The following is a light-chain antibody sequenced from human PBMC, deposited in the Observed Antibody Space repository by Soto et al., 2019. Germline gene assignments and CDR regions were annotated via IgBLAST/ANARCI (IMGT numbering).Light chain of an antibody. Sequence: QSVLTQPPSASGTPGQRVTISCSGSSSNIGSNTVNWYQQLPGTAPKLLIYSNNQRPSGVPDRFSGSKSCTSDSLAISGLQSEDEADYYCAAWDDSLNGPVFGGGTKRTVL. CDR1: SSNIGSNT. CDR3: AAWDDSLNGPV. J-gene: IGLJ2*01. CDR2: SNN. V-gene: IGLV1-44*01.